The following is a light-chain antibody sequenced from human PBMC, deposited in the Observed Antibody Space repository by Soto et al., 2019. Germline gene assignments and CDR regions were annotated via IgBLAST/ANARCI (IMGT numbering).Light chain of an antibody. J-gene: IGKJ4*01. CDR3: QQYGRSPFT. V-gene: IGKV3-20*01. CDR1: QSVSGS. Sequence: PGGRATLSCRASQSVSGSLAWYQQKPGQAPRLLIYDASIRAAGIPDRFSGSGSGTDFTLTISRLEPKDFAVYHCQQYGRSPFTFGGGTKVEIK. CDR2: DAS.